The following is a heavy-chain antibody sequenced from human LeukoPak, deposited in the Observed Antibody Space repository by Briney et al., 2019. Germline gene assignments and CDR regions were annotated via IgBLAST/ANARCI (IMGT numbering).Heavy chain of an antibody. Sequence: GGSLRLSCAASGFTFSSYGMHWVRQAPGKGLEWVAVIWYDGSNKYYADSVKGRFTISRDNSKNTLYLQMNSLRAEDTAVYYCARDHSSTAFDPWGQGTLVTVSS. J-gene: IGHJ5*02. V-gene: IGHV3-33*01. CDR1: GFTFSSYG. CDR2: IWYDGSNK. D-gene: IGHD2-21*01. CDR3: ARDHSSTAFDP.